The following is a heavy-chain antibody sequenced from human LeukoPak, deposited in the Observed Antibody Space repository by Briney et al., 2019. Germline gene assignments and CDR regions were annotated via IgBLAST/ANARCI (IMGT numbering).Heavy chain of an antibody. CDR1: GGSFSGYY. D-gene: IGHD2-2*01. Sequence: NPSETLSLTCAVYGGSFSGYYWSWIRQPPGKGLEWIGEINHSGSTNYNPSLKSRVTISVDTSKNQFSLKLSSVTAADTAVYYCAREVEPAAKDDYYGMDVWGQGTTVTVSS. V-gene: IGHV4-34*01. CDR2: INHSGST. J-gene: IGHJ6*02. CDR3: AREVEPAAKDDYYGMDV.